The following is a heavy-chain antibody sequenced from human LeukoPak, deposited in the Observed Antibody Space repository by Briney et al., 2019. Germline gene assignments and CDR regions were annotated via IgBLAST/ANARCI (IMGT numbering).Heavy chain of an antibody. CDR1: GFTYSSYE. J-gene: IGHJ6*04. CDR3: AELGITMIGGV. Sequence: GGSLRLSCAASGFTYSSYEMNWVRQAPGKGLEWVSYISSSGSTIYYADSVKGRFTISRDNVKNSLYLQMNSLRAEDTAVYYCAELGITMIGGVWGKGTTVTISS. D-gene: IGHD3-10*02. CDR2: ISSSGSTI. V-gene: IGHV3-48*03.